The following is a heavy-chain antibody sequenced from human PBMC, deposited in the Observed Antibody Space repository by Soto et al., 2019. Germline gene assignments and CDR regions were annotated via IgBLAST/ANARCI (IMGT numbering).Heavy chain of an antibody. V-gene: IGHV3-30-3*01. CDR1: GFTFSSYA. CDR2: ISYDGSNK. D-gene: IGHD6-13*01. J-gene: IGHJ5*02. Sequence: QVQLVESGGGVVQPGRSLRLSCAASGFTFSSYAMHWVRQAPGKGLEWVAVISYDGSNKYYADSVKGRFTISRDNSKNTLYLQMNSLRAEDTAVHYCARLSIAAARDPNWFDPWGQETLVTVSS. CDR3: ARLSIAAARDPNWFDP.